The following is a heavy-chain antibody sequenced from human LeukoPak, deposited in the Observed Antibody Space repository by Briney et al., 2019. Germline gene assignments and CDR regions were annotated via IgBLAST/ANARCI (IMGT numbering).Heavy chain of an antibody. CDR3: ARDRVADCSSTSCYGYYYYGMDV. J-gene: IGHJ6*02. CDR2: ISAYNGNT. Sequence: ASVKVSCKASGYTFTSYGISWVRQAPGQGLEWMGWISAYNGNTNYAQKLQGRVTMTTDTSTSTAYMGLRSLRSDDTAVYYCARDRVADCSSTSCYGYYYYGMDVWGQGTTVTVSS. CDR1: GYTFTSYG. V-gene: IGHV1-18*01. D-gene: IGHD2-2*01.